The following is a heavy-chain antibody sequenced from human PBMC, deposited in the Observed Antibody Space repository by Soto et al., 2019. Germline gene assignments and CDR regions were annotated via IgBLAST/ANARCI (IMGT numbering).Heavy chain of an antibody. CDR2: IYYSGST. J-gene: IGHJ6*02. CDR3: AKNSGSYLYGMDV. D-gene: IGHD1-26*01. V-gene: IGHV4-59*01. Sequence: SETLSLTCTVSGGSISSYYWSWIRQPPGKGLEWIGYIYYSGSTNYNPSLKSRVTISVDTSKNQFSLKLSSVTAADTAVYYRAKNSGSYLYGMDVWGQGTTVTVSS. CDR1: GGSISSYY.